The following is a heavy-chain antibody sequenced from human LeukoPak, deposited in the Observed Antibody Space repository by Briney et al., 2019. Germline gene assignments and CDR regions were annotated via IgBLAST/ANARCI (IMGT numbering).Heavy chain of an antibody. CDR1: GGTFSSYA. Sequence: GASVKVSCKASGGTFSSYAISWVRQAPGQGLEWMGGIIPIFGTANYAQKFQGRVTITVDESTSTAYMELSSLRSEDTAVYYCASGPSLQTTLYYYYGMDVWGQGTTVTVSS. J-gene: IGHJ6*02. CDR3: ASGPSLQTTLYYYYGMDV. D-gene: IGHD1-14*01. CDR2: IIPIFGTA. V-gene: IGHV1-69*13.